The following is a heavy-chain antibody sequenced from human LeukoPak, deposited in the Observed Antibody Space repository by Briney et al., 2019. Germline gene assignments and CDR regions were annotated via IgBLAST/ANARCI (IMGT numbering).Heavy chain of an antibody. D-gene: IGHD5-24*01. V-gene: IGHV1-69*05. Sequence: SVKVSCKASGGTFSSYAICWVRQAPGQGLEWMGGIIPIFGTANYAQKFQGRVTITTDESTSTAYMELSSLRSEDTAVYYCARQTLTRDGYNLGYFDYWGQGTLVTVSS. J-gene: IGHJ4*02. CDR2: IIPIFGTA. CDR1: GGTFSSYA. CDR3: ARQTLTRDGYNLGYFDY.